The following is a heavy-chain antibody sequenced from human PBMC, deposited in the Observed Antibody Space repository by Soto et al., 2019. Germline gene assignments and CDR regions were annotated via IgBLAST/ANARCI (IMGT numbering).Heavy chain of an antibody. CDR3: ARERIVGEVTAGGDAFDI. CDR1: GYTFTSYY. V-gene: IGHV1-46*01. Sequence: ASVKVSCKASGYTFTSYYMHWVRQAPGQGLEWMGIINPSGGRTSYAQKFQGRVTMTRDTSTSTVYMELSSLRSEDTAVYYCARERIVGEVTAGGDAFDIWGQGTMVTVSS. D-gene: IGHD1-26*01. CDR2: INPSGGRT. J-gene: IGHJ3*02.